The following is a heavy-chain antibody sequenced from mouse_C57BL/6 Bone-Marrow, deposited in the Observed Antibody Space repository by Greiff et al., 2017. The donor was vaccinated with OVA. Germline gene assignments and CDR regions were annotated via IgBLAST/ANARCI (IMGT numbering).Heavy chain of an antibody. D-gene: IGHD2-2*01. CDR1: GFNIKDYY. Sequence: VQLQQSGAELVKPGASVKLSCTASGFNIKDYYMHWVKQRTKQGLEWIGRIDPEDGETKYAPKFQGKATITADTSSNTAYLQLSSLTSEDTAVYYCARGYGYDWFAYWGQGTLVTVSA. V-gene: IGHV14-2*01. CDR2: IDPEDGET. J-gene: IGHJ3*01. CDR3: ARGYGYDWFAY.